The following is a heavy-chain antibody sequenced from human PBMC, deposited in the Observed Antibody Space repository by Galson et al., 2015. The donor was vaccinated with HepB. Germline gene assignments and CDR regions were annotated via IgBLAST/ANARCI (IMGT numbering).Heavy chain of an antibody. D-gene: IGHD3-3*01. V-gene: IGHV5-10-1*03. CDR2: IDPSDSYT. CDR3: ARHIPSTAYDFWSGYDY. J-gene: IGHJ4*02. CDR1: GYSFTSDR. Sequence: QSGAEVKKTGESPRISCTGSGYSFTSDRISWVRQMPGKGLEWMGRIDPSDSYTNYSPSFQGHVTISADKSISTAYLQWSSLKSSDNAMYYCARHIPSTAYDFWSGYDYWGQGTLVTVSS.